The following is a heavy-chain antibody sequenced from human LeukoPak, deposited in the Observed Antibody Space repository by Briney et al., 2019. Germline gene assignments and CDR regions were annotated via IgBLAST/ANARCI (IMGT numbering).Heavy chain of an antibody. D-gene: IGHD4-17*01. CDR1: GDSISNGDYY. V-gene: IGHV4-30-4*01. CDR3: ARHDYGDSYSFDS. Sequence: PSETLSLTCTVSGDSISNGDYYWSCIRQPPGKGLEWLGYIHNSGSSYYIASLQSRITMSVDTFENHFSLRLRSVTAADTAVYHCARHDYGDSYSFDSWGQGTQVTVSS. J-gene: IGHJ4*02. CDR2: IHNSGSS.